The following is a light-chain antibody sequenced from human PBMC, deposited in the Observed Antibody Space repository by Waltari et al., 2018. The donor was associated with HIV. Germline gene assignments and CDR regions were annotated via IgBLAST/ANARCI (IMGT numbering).Light chain of an antibody. Sequence: QSALTQPASVSGSPGQSITISCSGTSSDISTYDFVSWYQKHPPKAPKLLIYDVTARPSGVSRRFSGSKSGSTASLTISSIQADDEADYYCSSYTTSNTVVFGPGTKLSVL. CDR3: SSYTTSNTVV. J-gene: IGLJ2*01. CDR1: SSDISTYDF. CDR2: DVT. V-gene: IGLV2-14*03.